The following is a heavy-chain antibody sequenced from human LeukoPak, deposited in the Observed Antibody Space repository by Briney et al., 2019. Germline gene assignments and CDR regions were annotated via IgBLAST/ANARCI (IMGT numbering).Heavy chain of an antibody. Sequence: SETLSLTCTVSGGSVSSGSYYWSRIRQPPGKGLEWIGYIYYSGSTNYNPSLKSRVTISVDTSKNQFSLKLSSVTAADTAVYYCASGYNSQYFDYWGQGTLVTVSS. CDR2: IYYSGST. D-gene: IGHD1-14*01. V-gene: IGHV4-61*01. CDR1: GGSVSSGSYY. CDR3: ASGYNSQYFDY. J-gene: IGHJ4*02.